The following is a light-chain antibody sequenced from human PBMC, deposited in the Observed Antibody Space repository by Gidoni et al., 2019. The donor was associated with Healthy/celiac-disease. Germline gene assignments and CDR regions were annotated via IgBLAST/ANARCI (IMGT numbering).Light chain of an antibody. Sequence: DIQMTQSPSSLSASVGDRVTITCRASQSISSYLNWYQQKPGKAPKHLIYAASSLQSGVPSRFSGSGSGTDFTLTISRLQPEDFATYYCQQSYSTLLTFGGGTKVEIK. J-gene: IGKJ4*01. CDR3: QQSYSTLLT. V-gene: IGKV1-39*01. CDR2: AAS. CDR1: QSISSY.